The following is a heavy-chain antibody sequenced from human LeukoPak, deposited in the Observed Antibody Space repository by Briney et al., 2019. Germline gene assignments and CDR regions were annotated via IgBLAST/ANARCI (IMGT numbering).Heavy chain of an antibody. CDR1: GFTFSSYA. V-gene: IGHV3-23*01. CDR2: ISGSGDGT. D-gene: IGHD3-16*01. Sequence: SGGSLRLSCAASGFTFSSYAMSWVRQAPGKGLEWVSAISGSGDGTYYADSVKGRFTISRDSSKNTLYLQMNSLRAEDTAVYYCAKGSRIWGNYYFGFWGQGTLVTVSS. J-gene: IGHJ4*02. CDR3: AKGSRIWGNYYFGF.